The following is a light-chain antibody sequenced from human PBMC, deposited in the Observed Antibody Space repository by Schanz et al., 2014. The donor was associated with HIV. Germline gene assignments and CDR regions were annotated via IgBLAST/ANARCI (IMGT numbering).Light chain of an antibody. V-gene: IGKV3-20*01. CDR2: RAS. J-gene: IGKJ4*01. CDR1: QSVSSSY. CDR3: QQYSSSPLT. Sequence: EIVLTQSPATLSLSPGERATLSCRASQSVSSSYLAWYQQKPGQAPRLLIYRASNRATGIPDRFSGSGSGTDFTLTISRLEPEDFAVYYCQQYSSSPLTFGGGTKVEIK.